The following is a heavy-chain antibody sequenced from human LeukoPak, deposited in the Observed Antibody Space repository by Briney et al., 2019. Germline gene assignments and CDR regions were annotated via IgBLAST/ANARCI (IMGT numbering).Heavy chain of an antibody. J-gene: IGHJ4*02. V-gene: IGHV3-7*01. CDR1: GFSFTTNW. CDR3: ANVPRSTVSY. Sequence: QPGGSLRLSCAASGFSFTTNWMHWVRQTPGKRLEWVAELNEDGTVKYYVDSVKGRFTISRDNAKNSLYLQMNRLRAEDTGVYFCANVPRSTVSYWGRGTLVTVSS. D-gene: IGHD1-14*01. CDR2: LNEDGTVK.